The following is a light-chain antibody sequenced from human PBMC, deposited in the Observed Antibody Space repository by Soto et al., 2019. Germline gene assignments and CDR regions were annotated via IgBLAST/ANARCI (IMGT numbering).Light chain of an antibody. CDR2: AAS. CDR1: QSISSY. CDR3: QQSYRTPRT. V-gene: IGKV1-39*01. Sequence: DIQMTQSPSSLSASVGDRVTITCRASQSISSYLNWYQQKPGKAPKLLIYAASSLQSGVPSRFSGSGSGTDFTLTSSRLQPEDVATYYGQQSYRTPRTFGQGTKVEIK. J-gene: IGKJ1*01.